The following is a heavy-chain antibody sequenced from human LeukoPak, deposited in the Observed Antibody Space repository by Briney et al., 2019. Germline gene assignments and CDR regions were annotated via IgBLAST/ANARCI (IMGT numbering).Heavy chain of an antibody. D-gene: IGHD3-22*01. V-gene: IGHV3-7*03. CDR3: AREPYYDSSGYCLDY. CDR1: EFTFSSYW. CDR2: IKQDGSEK. Sequence: GGSLRLSCAASEFTFSSYWMSWVRQAPGKGLEWVAKIKQDGSEKYYVDSVKGRFTISRDNAKNSLYLQMNSLRAEDTAVYYCAREPYYDSSGYCLDYWGQGTLVTVSS. J-gene: IGHJ4*02.